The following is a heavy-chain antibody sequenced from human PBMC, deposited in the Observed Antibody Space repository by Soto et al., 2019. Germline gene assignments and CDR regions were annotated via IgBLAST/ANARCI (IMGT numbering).Heavy chain of an antibody. CDR1: GGSISSSSYY. D-gene: IGHD2-15*01. CDR3: AAGCSGGSCYGAFGY. V-gene: IGHV4-39*01. CDR2: IYYSGST. Sequence: SETLSLTCTVSGGSISSSSYYWGWIRQPPGKGLEWIGSIYYSGSTYYNPSLKSRVTISVDTSKNQFSLKLSSVTAADTAVYYCAAGCSGGSCYGAFGYWGQGTLVTVSS. J-gene: IGHJ4*02.